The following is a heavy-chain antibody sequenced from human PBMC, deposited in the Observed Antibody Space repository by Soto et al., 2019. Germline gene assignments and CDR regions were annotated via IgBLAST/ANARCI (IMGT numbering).Heavy chain of an antibody. J-gene: IGHJ5*02. CDR2: INHSGST. CDR3: ARGGGLVPAARWFDP. V-gene: IGHV4-34*01. D-gene: IGHD2-2*01. CDR1: GGSFSGYY. Sequence: TSETLSLTCAVYGGSFSGYYWSLIRQPPGKGLEWIGEINHSGSTNYNPSLKSRVTISVDTSKNQFSLKLSSVTAADTAVYYCARGGGLVPAARWFDPWGQGTLVTVSS.